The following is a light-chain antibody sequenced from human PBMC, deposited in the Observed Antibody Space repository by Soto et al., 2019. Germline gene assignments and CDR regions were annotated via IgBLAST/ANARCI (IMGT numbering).Light chain of an antibody. V-gene: IGKV1-39*01. Sequence: DIQMTQSPSSLSASVGDRVTITCRASQSINTYLNWYQQKSGKAPKLLMYAASTLQSGVSSRFSGSGSGTDFTITIPSLQTEDFATYYCQQSYSTPRTFGQGTKVEIK. CDR2: AAS. CDR1: QSINTY. J-gene: IGKJ1*01. CDR3: QQSYSTPRT.